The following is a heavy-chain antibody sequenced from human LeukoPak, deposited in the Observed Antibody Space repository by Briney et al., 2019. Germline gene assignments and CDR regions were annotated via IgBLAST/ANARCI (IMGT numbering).Heavy chain of an antibody. Sequence: QTGGSLRLSCAASGFTFSSYAMSWVRQAPGKGLEWVSGMSRSGGSTYCADSVKGRFTISRDNSKNTLNLQMSSLRGEDTAVYYCAKDHTYYDSPHAFDMWGQGTMVTVSS. D-gene: IGHD3-22*01. V-gene: IGHV3-23*01. CDR1: GFTFSSYA. J-gene: IGHJ3*02. CDR2: MSRSGGST. CDR3: AKDHTYYDSPHAFDM.